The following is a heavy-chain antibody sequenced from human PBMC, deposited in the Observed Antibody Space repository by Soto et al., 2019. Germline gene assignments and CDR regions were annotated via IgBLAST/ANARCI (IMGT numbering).Heavy chain of an antibody. CDR3: ASGLQRWLRRISHGDSR. Sequence: QVQLVQSGAEVKKPESSVKVSCKAPGGTFSTYAISWVRQAPGQGLEWMGGIIPMFGTANYAQRFQDRVNITADESTNTVYMELSSPRSEDTAVSFCASGLQRWLRRISHGDSRGGQGTLATVSS. CDR2: IIPMFGTA. J-gene: IGHJ4*02. V-gene: IGHV1-69*12. D-gene: IGHD5-12*01. CDR1: GGTFSTYA.